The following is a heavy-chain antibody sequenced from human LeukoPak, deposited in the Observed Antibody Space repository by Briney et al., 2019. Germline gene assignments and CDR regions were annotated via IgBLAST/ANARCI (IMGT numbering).Heavy chain of an antibody. CDR2: IWYDGSNK. V-gene: IGHV3-33*01. CDR3: ARAYDFWSGYYYFDY. D-gene: IGHD3-3*01. CDR1: GFTFSSYG. Sequence: PGGSLRLSCAASGFTFSSYGMHWVRQAPGKGLEWVAVIWYDGSNKYYADSVKGRFTISRDNSKNTLYLQMNSLRAEDTAVYYCARAYDFWSGYYYFDYWGQGTLVTVSS. J-gene: IGHJ4*02.